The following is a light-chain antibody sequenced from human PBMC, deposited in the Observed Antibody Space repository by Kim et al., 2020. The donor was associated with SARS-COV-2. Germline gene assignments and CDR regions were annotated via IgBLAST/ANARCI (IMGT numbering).Light chain of an antibody. CDR1: QSVSNNY. CDR3: QQYGTSPYT. CDR2: GAS. V-gene: IGKV3-20*01. J-gene: IGKJ2*01. Sequence: EIVLTQSPGTLSLSPGERATLSCRASQSVSNNYLAWYQQKPGQAPRLLIYGASRRATGIPDRFSGSGSGTDFTLTVSRLEPEDFAVYYCQQYGTSPYTFGQGTKLEI.